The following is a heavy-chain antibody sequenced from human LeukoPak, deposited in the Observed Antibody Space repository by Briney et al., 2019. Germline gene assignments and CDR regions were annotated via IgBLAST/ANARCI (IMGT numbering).Heavy chain of an antibody. D-gene: IGHD2-21*02. CDR3: ARQPTQNAYCGGDCFFDY. J-gene: IGHJ4*02. CDR2: INHSGST. V-gene: IGHV4-34*01. Sequence: KPSETLSLTCAVYGGSFSGYYWSWIRQPPGKGLEWIGEINHSGSTNYNPSLKSRVAISVDTSKNQISLKLSSVTAADTAVYYCARQPTQNAYCGGDCFFDYWGQGTLVTVSS. CDR1: GGSFSGYY.